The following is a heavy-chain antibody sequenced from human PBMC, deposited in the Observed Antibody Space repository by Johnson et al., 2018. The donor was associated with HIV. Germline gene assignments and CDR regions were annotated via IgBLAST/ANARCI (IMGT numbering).Heavy chain of an antibody. CDR3: ARGQSLQWELLDGDAFDI. J-gene: IGHJ3*02. CDR1: GFTFSSYW. CDR2: IKQDGSEN. V-gene: IGHV3-7*02. D-gene: IGHD1-26*01. Sequence: VQLVESGGGLVQPGGSLRLSCAASGFTFSSYWMSWVRQAPGKGLAWVANIKQDGSENYYVDSVTGRFTISRDNAKNSLYLQWNSLRAEDTAVYYCARGQSLQWELLDGDAFDIWGQGTMVTVSS.